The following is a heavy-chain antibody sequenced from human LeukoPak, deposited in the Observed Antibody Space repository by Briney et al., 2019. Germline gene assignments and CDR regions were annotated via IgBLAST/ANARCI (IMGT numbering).Heavy chain of an antibody. CDR3: ARASFDYDSSGYSSPSDY. CDR2: IYSGGST. J-gene: IGHJ4*02. Sequence: GGSLRLSCAASGFTVSSNYMSWVRQAPGKGLEWVSVIYSGGSTYYADSVKGRFTISRDNSKSTLYLQMNSLRAEDTAVYYCARASFDYDSSGYSSPSDYWGQGTLVTVSS. D-gene: IGHD3-22*01. CDR1: GFTVSSNY. V-gene: IGHV3-53*05.